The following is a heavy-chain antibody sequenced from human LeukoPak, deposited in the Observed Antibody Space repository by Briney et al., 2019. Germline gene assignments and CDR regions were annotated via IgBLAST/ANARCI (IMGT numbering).Heavy chain of an antibody. Sequence: GESLKISCKGSGYSFTSYWIGWVRQMPGKGLEWMGTIYPGDSDTRYSPSFQGQVTISADKSISTAYLQWSSLKASDTAMYYCARGGCCSGGSCYLLLDYWGQGTLVTVSS. CDR2: IYPGDSDT. CDR1: GYSFTSYW. CDR3: ARGGCCSGGSCYLLLDY. D-gene: IGHD2-15*01. V-gene: IGHV5-51*01. J-gene: IGHJ4*02.